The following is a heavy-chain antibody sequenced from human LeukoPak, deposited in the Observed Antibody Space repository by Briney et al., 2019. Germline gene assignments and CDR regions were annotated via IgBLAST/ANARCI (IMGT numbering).Heavy chain of an antibody. CDR3: ARVLGSRVDP. Sequence: GASVKVSCKTSGYTFTASYMHWVRQAPGQGLEWMGWINPNSSETNYAPKFQGRVTMTRDTSISTAYMEVTRLTSDDTAIYYCARVLGSRVDPWGQGTLVTVSS. V-gene: IGHV1-2*02. J-gene: IGHJ5*02. CDR1: GYTFTASY. CDR2: INPNSSET.